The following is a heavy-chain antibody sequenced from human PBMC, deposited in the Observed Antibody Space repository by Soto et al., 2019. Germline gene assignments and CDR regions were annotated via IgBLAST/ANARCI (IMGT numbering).Heavy chain of an antibody. CDR2: IYYSGST. J-gene: IGHJ4*02. D-gene: IGHD5-18*01. CDR1: GGSISSSSFH. V-gene: IGHV4-39*07. Sequence: SETLSLTCTVSGGSISSSSFHWGWIRQPPGKGLEWIGSIYYSGSTYCSLSLKSRVTISVDTSKNQFSLNLSFVTAADTVVYYCATMGTPATGLYYFDYWGQGTLVTVST. CDR3: ATMGTPATGLYYFDY.